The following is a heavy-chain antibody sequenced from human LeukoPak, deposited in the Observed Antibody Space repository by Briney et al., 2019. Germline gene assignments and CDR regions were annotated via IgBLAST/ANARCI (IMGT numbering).Heavy chain of an antibody. CDR2: ISSSSSYI. V-gene: IGHV3-21*01. CDR1: GFTFSSYS. D-gene: IGHD3-3*01. Sequence: GSLRLSCAASGFTFSSYSMNWVRQAPGKGLEWVSSISSSSSYIYYADSVKGRFTISRDNAKNSLYLQMNSLRAEDTAVYYCARGNDFWSGYYFDYWGQGTLVTVSS. J-gene: IGHJ4*02. CDR3: ARGNDFWSGYYFDY.